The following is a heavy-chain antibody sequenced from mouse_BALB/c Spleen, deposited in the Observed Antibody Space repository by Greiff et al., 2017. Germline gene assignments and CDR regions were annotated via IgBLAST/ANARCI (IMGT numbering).Heavy chain of an antibody. CDR3: AFFATATYFDV. CDR1: GFNIKDYY. CDR2: IDPENGNT. Sequence: VQLQQSGAELVRPGALVKLSCKASGFNIKDYYMHWVKQRPEQGLEWIGWIDPENGNTIYDPKFQGKASITADTSSNTAYLQLSSLTSEDTAVYYCAFFATATYFDVWGAGTTVTVSS. J-gene: IGHJ1*01. V-gene: IGHV14-1*02. D-gene: IGHD1-2*01.